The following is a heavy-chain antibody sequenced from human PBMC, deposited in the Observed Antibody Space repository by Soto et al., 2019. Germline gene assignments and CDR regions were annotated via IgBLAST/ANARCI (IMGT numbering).Heavy chain of an antibody. Sequence: ASVKVSCKASGYTFTSYGISWVRQAPGQGLEWMGWISAYNGNTNYAQKLQGRVTMTTDTSTSTAYMELRSLRSDDTAVYYCARGDYVWGSYRYLYYFDYWGQGTLVTVSS. J-gene: IGHJ4*02. D-gene: IGHD3-16*02. CDR3: ARGDYVWGSYRYLYYFDY. CDR2: ISAYNGNT. CDR1: GYTFTSYG. V-gene: IGHV1-18*01.